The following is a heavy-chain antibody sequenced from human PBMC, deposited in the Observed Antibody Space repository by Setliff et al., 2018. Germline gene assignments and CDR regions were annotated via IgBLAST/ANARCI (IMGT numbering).Heavy chain of an antibody. CDR3: ATQPLQWELLGFDY. Sequence: GASVKVSCKASGYTFSSYAMNWVRQATGQGLEWMGWMNPNSGNTGYAQKFQGRVTITEDTSTDTAYMELSSLRSEDTAVYYCATQPLQWELLGFDYWGQGTLVTVSS. J-gene: IGHJ4*02. CDR1: GYTFSSYA. CDR2: MNPNSGNT. D-gene: IGHD1-26*01. V-gene: IGHV1-8*03.